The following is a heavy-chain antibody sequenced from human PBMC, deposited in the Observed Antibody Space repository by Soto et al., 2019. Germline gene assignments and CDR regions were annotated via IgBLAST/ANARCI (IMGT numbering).Heavy chain of an antibody. V-gene: IGHV4-30-4*01. CDR3: ARVGDYYDRSGYYPVDY. Sequence: QVQLQESGPGLVKPSQTLSLTCTVSGGSISSGDYYWSWIRQPPGKGLEWIGYIYYSGSTYYNPSLKSRVTTSVDTSKHQFSLKLSSVTAADPAVYYCARVGDYYDRSGYYPVDYWGQGTLVTVSS. D-gene: IGHD3-22*01. CDR2: IYYSGST. J-gene: IGHJ4*02. CDR1: GGSISSGDYY.